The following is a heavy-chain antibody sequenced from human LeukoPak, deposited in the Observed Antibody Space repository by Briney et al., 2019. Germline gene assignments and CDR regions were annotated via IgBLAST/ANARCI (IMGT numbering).Heavy chain of an antibody. D-gene: IGHD6-13*01. Sequence: PSETLSLTCAVYGGSFSGYYWSWIRQPPGKGLEWIGEINHSGSTNYNPSLKSRVTISVDTSKNQFSLKLGSVTAADTAVYYCARVGIAAAGTPFDYWGQGTLVTVSS. CDR1: GGSFSGYY. CDR3: ARVGIAAAGTPFDY. V-gene: IGHV4-34*01. J-gene: IGHJ4*02. CDR2: INHSGST.